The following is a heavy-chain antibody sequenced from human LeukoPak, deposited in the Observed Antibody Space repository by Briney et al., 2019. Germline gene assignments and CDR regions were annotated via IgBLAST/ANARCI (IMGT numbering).Heavy chain of an antibody. Sequence: PSETLSLTCTVSGGSVSSGSYYWSWIRQPPGKGLELIGYIYYSGSTNYNPSLKSRVTILVDTSKNQFSLKLSSVTAADTAVYYCARFKGGYNYLDVWGQGTTVTVSS. J-gene: IGHJ6*02. CDR1: GGSVSSGSYY. CDR3: ARFKGGYNYLDV. D-gene: IGHD5-18*01. CDR2: IYYSGST. V-gene: IGHV4-61*01.